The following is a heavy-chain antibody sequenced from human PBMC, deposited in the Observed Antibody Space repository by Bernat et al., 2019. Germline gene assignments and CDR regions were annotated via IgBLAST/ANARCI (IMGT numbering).Heavy chain of an antibody. CDR2: IYYSGST. CDR3: AREIGTLWGSHRYWYFDL. V-gene: IGHV4-31*01. Sequence: QVQLQESGPGLVKPSQTLSLTCTVSGGSINSGGYYWSWIRQHPGKGLEWIGYIYYSGSTYYNPSLKSLVTISVDTSKNQFSLKLSSVTAADTAVYYCAREIGTLWGSHRYWYFDLWGRGTLVTVSS. J-gene: IGHJ2*01. D-gene: IGHD7-27*01. CDR1: GGSINSGGYY.